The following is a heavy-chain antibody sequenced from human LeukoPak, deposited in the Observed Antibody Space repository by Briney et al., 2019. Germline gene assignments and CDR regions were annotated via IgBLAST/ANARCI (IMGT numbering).Heavy chain of an antibody. V-gene: IGHV1-18*01. D-gene: IGHD3-22*01. CDR1: GYTFIRNG. Sequence: GASVKVSCKASGYTFIRNGISWVRQAPGQGLEWMGWISPYNENTKYLQKLQGRATLTTDTSTSTAYMELRSLTSDDTAVYYCARDFAHYDSSGYYSEYFQHWGQGTLVTVSS. CDR3: ARDFAHYDSSGYYSEYFQH. J-gene: IGHJ1*01. CDR2: ISPYNENT.